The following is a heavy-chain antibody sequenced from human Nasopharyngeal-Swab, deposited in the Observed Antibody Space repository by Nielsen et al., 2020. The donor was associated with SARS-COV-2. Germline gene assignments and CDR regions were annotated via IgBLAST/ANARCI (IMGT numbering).Heavy chain of an antibody. Sequence: WLRQVPGQGLEWVGCINPDSGDTQYAQKFQGRVTVTSDRSRSTAYIDLSRLRSDDTAVYYCARDYYDNYDSDYWGQGTLVTVSS. J-gene: IGHJ4*02. D-gene: IGHD3-22*01. CDR2: INPDSGDT. CDR3: ARDYYDNYDSDY. V-gene: IGHV1-2*02.